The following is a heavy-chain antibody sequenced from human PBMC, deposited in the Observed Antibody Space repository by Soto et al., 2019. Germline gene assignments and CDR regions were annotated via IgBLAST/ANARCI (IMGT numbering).Heavy chain of an antibody. V-gene: IGHV3-23*01. D-gene: IGHD3-16*01. J-gene: IGHJ6*02. CDR3: AKLLLPSYDYVWGSQGV. CDR2: ISGSGGST. Sequence: PGGSLRLSCAASGFTFSSYAMSWVRQAPGKGLEWVSAISGSGGSTYYADSVKGRFTISRDNSKNTLYLQMNSLRAEDTAVYYCAKLLLPSYDYVWGSQGVWGQGTTVTVSS. CDR1: GFTFSSYA.